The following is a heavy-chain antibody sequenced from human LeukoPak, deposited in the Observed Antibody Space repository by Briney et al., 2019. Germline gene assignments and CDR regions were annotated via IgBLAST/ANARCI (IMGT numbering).Heavy chain of an antibody. CDR2: IYTSGST. J-gene: IGHJ6*03. V-gene: IGHV4-61*02. CDR3: ARVDDFWSGRVLHYYYYMDV. D-gene: IGHD3-3*01. CDR1: GGSISSGSYY. Sequence: PSQTLSLTCTVSGGSISSGSYYWSWIRQPAGKGLEWIGRIYTSGSTNYNPSLKSRVTISVDTSKNQFSLKLSSVTAADTAVYYCARVDDFWSGRVLHYYYYMDVWGKGTTVTVSS.